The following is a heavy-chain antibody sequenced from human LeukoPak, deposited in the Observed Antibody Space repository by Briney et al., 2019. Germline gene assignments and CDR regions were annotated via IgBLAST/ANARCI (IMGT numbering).Heavy chain of an antibody. V-gene: IGHV4-39*01. Sequence: SETLSLTCTVSGDSISSSTYNWGWVRQPPGKGLEYIASIYYSGSTYYNPSLKSRVSISVDTSKNQSSLKLSSVTAADTAVYYCARHGYSSAVYVDHWGQGTLVTVSS. CDR3: ARHGYSSAVYVDH. D-gene: IGHD6-25*01. CDR1: GDSISSSTYN. J-gene: IGHJ5*02. CDR2: IYYSGST.